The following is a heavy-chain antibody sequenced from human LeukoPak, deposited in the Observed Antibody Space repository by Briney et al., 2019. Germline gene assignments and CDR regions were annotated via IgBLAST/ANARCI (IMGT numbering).Heavy chain of an antibody. CDR2: ISSSSSYM. CDR1: GFTFTSYN. V-gene: IGHV3-21*01. D-gene: IGHD3-10*01. Sequence: GGSLRLSCAASGFTFTSYNMNWVSQAPGKGLEWVSCISSSSSYMYYADSVKGRFTISRDNAKNSLYLQMNSLRAEDTAVYHCARDMDGYFDYWGQGTLVTVSS. J-gene: IGHJ4*02. CDR3: ARDMDGYFDY.